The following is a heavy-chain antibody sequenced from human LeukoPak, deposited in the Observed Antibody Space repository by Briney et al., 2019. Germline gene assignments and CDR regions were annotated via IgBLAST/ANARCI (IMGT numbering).Heavy chain of an antibody. D-gene: IGHD6-13*01. V-gene: IGHV3-23*01. CDR1: GFTFGDYA. Sequence: GGSLRLSCTASGFTFGDYAMSWVRQAPGKGLEWVSAISGSGGSTYYADSVKGRFTISRDNSKNTLYLQMNSLRAEDTAVYYCAKDLGSSSWEGFDIWGQGTMVTVSS. CDR2: ISGSGGST. CDR3: AKDLGSSSWEGFDI. J-gene: IGHJ3*02.